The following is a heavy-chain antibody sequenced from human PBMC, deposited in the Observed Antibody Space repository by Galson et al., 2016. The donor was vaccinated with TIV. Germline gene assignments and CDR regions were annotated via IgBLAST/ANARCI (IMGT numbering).Heavy chain of an antibody. V-gene: IGHV2-70*11. CDR3: ARISVYYDSSGHYIPRSFDY. D-gene: IGHD3-22*01. J-gene: IGHJ4*02. CDR1: GFSLNTDGMC. Sequence: PALVKPTQTLTLTCTFSGFSLNTDGMCVNWIRQPPGKALEWLARIDWDDDKSYSPSLKTRLTISKDTSKNQVFLTMTNVDPVDTATYYCARISVYYDSSGHYIPRSFDYGGQGSLVTVSS. CDR2: IDWDDDK.